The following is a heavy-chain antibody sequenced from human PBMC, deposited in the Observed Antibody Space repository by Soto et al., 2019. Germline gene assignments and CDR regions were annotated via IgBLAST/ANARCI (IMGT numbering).Heavy chain of an antibody. Sequence: QVQLVQSGAEVKEPGSSVKVSCKVSGDTFNKYTINWVRQAPGQGLEWMAGIIPIYGTANYALKFHGRIKVPADDLTAKAYLELNSLTSEDTAIYYCARDGPGYHYWYFDPRGRCTLITVSS. J-gene: IGHJ2*01. D-gene: IGHD5-12*01. CDR3: ARDGPGYHYWYFDP. CDR2: IIPIYGTA. V-gene: IGHV1-69*01. CDR1: GDTFNKYT.